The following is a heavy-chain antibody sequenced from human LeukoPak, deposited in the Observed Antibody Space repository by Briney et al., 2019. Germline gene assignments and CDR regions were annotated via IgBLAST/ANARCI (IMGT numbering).Heavy chain of an antibody. CDR1: GFTVSSNY. V-gene: IGHV3-66*01. CDR3: ARSGAEGTFDY. J-gene: IGHJ4*02. Sequence: GGSLRLSCAASGFTVSSNYMSWVRQAPGKGLEWVSVIYSGGNTYYADSVKGRFTISRDNSKNTLCLQMNSLRGEDTAVYYCARSGAEGTFDYWGQGTLVTVSS. CDR2: IYSGGNT. D-gene: IGHD6-13*01.